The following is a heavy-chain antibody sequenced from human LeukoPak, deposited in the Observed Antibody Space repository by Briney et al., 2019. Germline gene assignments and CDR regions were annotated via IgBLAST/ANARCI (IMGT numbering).Heavy chain of an antibody. J-gene: IGHJ6*03. CDR1: GGSFSGYY. CDR3: ARGSGGCCSSTSCRRDYYYYYMDV. D-gene: IGHD2-2*01. Sequence: SETLSLTCAVYGGSFSGYYWSWIRQPPGKGLEWIGEINHSGSTNYNPSLKSRVTISVDTSKNQFSLKLSSVTAADTAVYYCARGSGGCCSSTSCRRDYYYYYMDVWGKGTTVTVSS. V-gene: IGHV4-34*01. CDR2: INHSGST.